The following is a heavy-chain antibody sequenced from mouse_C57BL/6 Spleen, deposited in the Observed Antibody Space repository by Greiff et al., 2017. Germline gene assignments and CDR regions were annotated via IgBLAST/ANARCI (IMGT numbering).Heavy chain of an antibody. V-gene: IGHV1-81*01. D-gene: IGHD1-1*01. J-gene: IGHJ4*01. CDR1: GYTFTSYG. CDR3: ARPLYYGSSYGAMDY. Sequence: QVQLQQSGAELARPGASVKLSCKASGYTFTSYGISWVKQRTGQGLEWIGETYPRSGNTYYNEKFKGKATLTADKSSSTAYMELRSLTSEDSAVYFCARPLYYGSSYGAMDYWGQGTSVTVSS. CDR2: TYPRSGNT.